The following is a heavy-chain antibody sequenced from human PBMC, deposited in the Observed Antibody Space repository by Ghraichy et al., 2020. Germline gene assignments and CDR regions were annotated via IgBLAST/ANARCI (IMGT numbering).Heavy chain of an antibody. CDR3: AREAGYYFDY. CDR2: IWYDGSTK. CDR1: GFTFSSYG. J-gene: IGHJ4*02. Sequence: ALRLSCAASGFTFSSYGMHWVRQAPGKGLEWVAFIWYDGSTKYYADSVKGRFTISRDNSKNTVYLQMNSLRVEDTALYYCAREAGYYFDYWGQGTRVTVSS. V-gene: IGHV3-33*01.